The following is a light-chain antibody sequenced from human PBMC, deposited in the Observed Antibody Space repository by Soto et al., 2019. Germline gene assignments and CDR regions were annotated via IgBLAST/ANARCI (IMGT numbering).Light chain of an antibody. Sequence: EIHLTQSPSSLSASVGDRITITCRASQGISSFLAWYQQKPGKAPNLLMYAASTLQSGVPSRFSGGESGTGYTLTISSLQPEDSATYYCQQLYIFPLTFGQGTRLEIK. V-gene: IGKV1-9*01. CDR2: AAS. J-gene: IGKJ5*01. CDR1: QGISSF. CDR3: QQLYIFPLT.